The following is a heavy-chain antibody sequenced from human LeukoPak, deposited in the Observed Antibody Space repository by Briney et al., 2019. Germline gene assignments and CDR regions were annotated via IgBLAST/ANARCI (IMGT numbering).Heavy chain of an antibody. J-gene: IGHJ3*02. CDR2: ISGSGGST. Sequence: GGSLRLSCAASGFTFTSYSTSWVRQAPGKGLEWVSAISGSGGSTYYADSVKGRFTISRVNSKNTLYLQMNSLRAEDTAVYYCAKDLLRYYDSSGYYYVDAFDIWGQGTMVTVSS. CDR1: GFTFTSYS. CDR3: AKDLLRYYDSSGYYYVDAFDI. D-gene: IGHD3-22*01. V-gene: IGHV3-23*01.